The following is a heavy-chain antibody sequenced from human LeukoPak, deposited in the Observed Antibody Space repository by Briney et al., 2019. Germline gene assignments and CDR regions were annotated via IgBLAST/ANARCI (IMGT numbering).Heavy chain of an antibody. CDR2: INPSGGST. CDR1: GYTFTSYY. CDR3: ARGSQYGDYDY. Sequence: GASVKVSCRASGYTFTSYYMHWVRQAPGQGLEWMGIINPSGGSTSYAQKFQGRVTMTRDMSTSTVYMELSSLRSDDTAVYYCARGSQYGDYDYWGQGTLVTVSS. D-gene: IGHD4-17*01. J-gene: IGHJ4*02. V-gene: IGHV1-46*01.